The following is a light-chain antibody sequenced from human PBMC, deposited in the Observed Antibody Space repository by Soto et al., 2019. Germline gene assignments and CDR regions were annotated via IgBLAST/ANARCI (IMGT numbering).Light chain of an antibody. CDR1: QSVSSN. J-gene: IGKJ3*01. CDR3: QQYNNWPPT. Sequence: EIVMTQSPATLSVSPGERATLSCRASQSVSSNLAWYQQKPGQAPRLLIYGASTRATGIPARFSGSGSGTEFTLTISSLQSEDFAVYYCQQYNNWPPTFGPVTRWISN. V-gene: IGKV3-15*01. CDR2: GAS.